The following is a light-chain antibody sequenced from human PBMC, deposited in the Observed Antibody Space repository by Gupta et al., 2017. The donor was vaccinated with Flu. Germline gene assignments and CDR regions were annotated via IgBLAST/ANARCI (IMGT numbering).Light chain of an antibody. CDR3: QTWGTGIHWV. CDR2: LNSDGSH. CDR1: GHSSYA. Sequence: GHSSYAIAWHQQQPEKGPRYLMKLNSDGSHSKGDGIPDHFSGSSSGAERYLTISSLQSEDEADYYCQTWGTGIHWVFGGGTKLTVL. J-gene: IGLJ3*02. V-gene: IGLV4-69*01.